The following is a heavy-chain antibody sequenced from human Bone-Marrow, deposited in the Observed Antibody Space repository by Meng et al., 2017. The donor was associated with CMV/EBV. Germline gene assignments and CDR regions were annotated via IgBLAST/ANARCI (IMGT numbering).Heavy chain of an antibody. CDR1: GFIFSHYG. V-gene: IGHV3-30*18. CDR2: IGYDGTTK. J-gene: IGHJ4*02. CDR3: AKEMSSGYPDY. D-gene: IGHD3-22*01. Sequence: SSAASGFIFSHYGMRWVRQAPGRGLEWVAVIGYDGTTKYYADSAKGRFTISRDNSMNTLHLQMNSLRVDDTAVYYCAKEMSSGYPDYWGQGTLVTVSS.